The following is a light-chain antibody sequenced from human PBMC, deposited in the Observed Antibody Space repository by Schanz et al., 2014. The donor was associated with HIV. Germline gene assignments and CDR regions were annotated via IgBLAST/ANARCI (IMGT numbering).Light chain of an antibody. J-gene: IGKJ1*01. CDR1: ESVTSSY. Sequence: EIVLTQSPGTLSLSPGDRATLSCRATESVTSSYLAWYQQKRGQAPRLLIYGASIRASGIPDRFSGSGSGTDFTLTISRLEPEDFAVYYCQQYVISPRTFGQGTKVEIK. V-gene: IGKV3-20*01. CDR3: QQYVISPRT. CDR2: GAS.